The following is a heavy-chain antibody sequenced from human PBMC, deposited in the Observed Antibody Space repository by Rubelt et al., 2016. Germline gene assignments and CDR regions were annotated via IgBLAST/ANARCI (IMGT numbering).Heavy chain of an antibody. Sequence: QLQLQESGPGLVKPSETLSLTCTVSGDSISSINYYWGWIRQPPGKGLEWIGSVFYRGNTYYNPSLESRVTILVDTSKTQFSLKMSSGTAADTAVYFCDRQSRGFGVPISGGQGTLVTVSS. J-gene: IGHJ4*02. CDR3: DRQSRGFGVPIS. V-gene: IGHV4-39*01. D-gene: IGHD3-16*01. CDR2: VFYRGNT. CDR1: GDSISSINYY.